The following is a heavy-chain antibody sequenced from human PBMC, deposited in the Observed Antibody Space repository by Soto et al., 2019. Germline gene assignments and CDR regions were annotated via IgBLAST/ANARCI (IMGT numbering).Heavy chain of an antibody. Sequence: ASVKXSCKVSGYTLTELSMHWVRQAPGKGLEWMGGFDPEDGETIYAQKFQGRVTMTEDTSTDTAYMELSSLRSEDTAVYYCATLPPRYYDFWSGPPAYYGMDVWGQGTTVTVSS. J-gene: IGHJ6*02. D-gene: IGHD3-3*01. CDR1: GYTLTELS. CDR2: FDPEDGET. V-gene: IGHV1-24*01. CDR3: ATLPPRYYDFWSGPPAYYGMDV.